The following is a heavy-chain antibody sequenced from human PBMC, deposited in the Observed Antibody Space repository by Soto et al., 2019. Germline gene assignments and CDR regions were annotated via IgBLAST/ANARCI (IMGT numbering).Heavy chain of an antibody. CDR3: ARVPGWLQFLGGEM. J-gene: IGHJ4*02. CDR2: IIHSGST. V-gene: IGHV4-4*02. D-gene: IGHD5-12*01. CDR1: GGSISSSNW. Sequence: QVQLQESGPGLVKLSGTLSLSCAVSGGSISSSNWWSWVRQPPGKGLEWIGEIIHSGSTNYNPSLKSRVTISVDKSKNQFSLKLSSVTAADTAVYYCARVPGWLQFLGGEMWGQGTLVTVSS.